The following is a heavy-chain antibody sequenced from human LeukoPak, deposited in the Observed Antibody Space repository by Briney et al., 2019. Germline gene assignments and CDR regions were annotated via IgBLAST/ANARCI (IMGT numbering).Heavy chain of an antibody. Sequence: GGSLRLSCAASGFTFSDYYMTWVRQAPGKGLEWVSYISNSSNTVYYADSVKGRLTVSRDNANNSLFMQMTNLRAEDTAVYYCARRAMGATSFDYWGQGTLVTVSS. D-gene: IGHD1-26*01. CDR2: ISNSSNTV. J-gene: IGHJ4*02. CDR3: ARRAMGATSFDY. V-gene: IGHV3-11*04. CDR1: GFTFSDYY.